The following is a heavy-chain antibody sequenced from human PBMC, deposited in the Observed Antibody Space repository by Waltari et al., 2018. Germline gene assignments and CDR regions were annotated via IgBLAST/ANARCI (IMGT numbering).Heavy chain of an antibody. Sequence: EVQLVQSGAEVKKPGATVKISCKASGYTFTDYYMHWVQQAPGKGLEWMGRVDPEDGETIYAEKFHGRVTIPADTSTDTAYMELSSLRSYDTAVYYCATVPIARELLGVDYWGQGTLVTVSS. V-gene: IGHV1-69-2*01. CDR2: VDPEDGET. CDR3: ATVPIARELLGVDY. D-gene: IGHD1-26*01. CDR1: GYTFTDYY. J-gene: IGHJ4*02.